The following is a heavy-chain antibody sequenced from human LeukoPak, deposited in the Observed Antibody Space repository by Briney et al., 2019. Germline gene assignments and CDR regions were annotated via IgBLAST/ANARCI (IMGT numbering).Heavy chain of an antibody. J-gene: IGHJ4*02. Sequence: KAGGSLRLSCAASGFTFSSYAMSWVRQAPGKGLEWVGRIKSKTDGGTTDYAAPVKGRFTISRDDSKNTLYLQMNSLKTEDTAVYYCTTDRVTTGTFDYWGQGTLVTVSS. CDR2: IKSKTDGGTT. D-gene: IGHD4-11*01. CDR3: TTDRVTTGTFDY. CDR1: GFTFSSYA. V-gene: IGHV3-15*01.